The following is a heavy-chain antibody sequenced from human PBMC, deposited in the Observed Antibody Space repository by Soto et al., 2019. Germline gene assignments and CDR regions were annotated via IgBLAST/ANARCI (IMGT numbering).Heavy chain of an antibody. Sequence: QVQLQQWGAGLLKPSETLSLTCAVYGGSFSGYYWYWIRQPPGKGLEWIGEIDHSGYTNYNPSLKSRVTISVDTSKNQFSLRLTSVTAADTAVYYCARVRDWFDPWGQGTLVTVSS. V-gene: IGHV4-34*01. CDR1: GGSFSGYY. J-gene: IGHJ5*02. CDR3: ARVRDWFDP. D-gene: IGHD3-3*01. CDR2: IDHSGYT.